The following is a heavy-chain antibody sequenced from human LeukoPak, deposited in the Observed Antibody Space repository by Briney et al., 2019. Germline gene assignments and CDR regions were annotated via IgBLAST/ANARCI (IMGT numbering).Heavy chain of an antibody. Sequence: GGSLRLSCAASGFTFSSYAMHWVRQAPGKGLEYVSAISSNGGSTYYANSVKGRFTISRDNAKNSLYLQMNSLRAEDTAVYYCARDPYSGSYGDYYYYYMDLWGQGTTVTISS. D-gene: IGHD1-26*01. CDR3: ARDPYSGSYGDYYYYYMDL. CDR1: GFTFSSYA. CDR2: ISSNGGST. J-gene: IGHJ6*03. V-gene: IGHV3-64*01.